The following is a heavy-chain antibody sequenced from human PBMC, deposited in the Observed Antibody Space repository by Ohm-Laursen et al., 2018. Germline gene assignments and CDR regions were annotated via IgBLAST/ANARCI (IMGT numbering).Heavy chain of an antibody. J-gene: IGHJ4*02. Sequence: SLRLSCAASGFIVSNNYMSWVRQAPGKGLEWVSLIYAGGSTHYADSVKGRFTVSRDNSKNTLYLQMNSLRAEDTAVYYCAKDQMRVVPVAMDYWGQGTLVTVSS. D-gene: IGHD2-2*01. CDR1: GFIVSNNY. V-gene: IGHV3-53*01. CDR3: AKDQMRVVPVAMDY. CDR2: IYAGGST.